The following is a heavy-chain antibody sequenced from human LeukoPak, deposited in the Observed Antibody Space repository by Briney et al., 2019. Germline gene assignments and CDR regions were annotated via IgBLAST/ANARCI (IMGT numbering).Heavy chain of an antibody. CDR3: ARGSHGSGSYYPYNWFDP. CDR1: GFTFSSYE. D-gene: IGHD3-10*01. Sequence: GGSLRLSCAASGFTFSSYEMNWVRQAPGKGLEWVSYISSSGSTIYYADSVKGRFTISRDNAKSSLYLQMNSLRAGDTAVYYCARGSHGSGSYYPYNWFDPWGQGTLVTVSS. CDR2: ISSSGSTI. J-gene: IGHJ5*02. V-gene: IGHV3-48*03.